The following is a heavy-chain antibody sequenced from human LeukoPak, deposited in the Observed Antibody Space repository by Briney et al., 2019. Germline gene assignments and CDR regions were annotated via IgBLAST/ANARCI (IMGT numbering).Heavy chain of an antibody. CDR2: IKSKTDGGTT. CDR1: GSTFSNAW. V-gene: IGHV3-15*01. J-gene: IGHJ4*02. Sequence: GGSLRLSCAASGSTFSNAWMSWVRQAPGKGLEWVGRIKSKTDGGTTDYAAPVKGRFTISRDDSKNTLYLQMNSLKTEDTAVYYCTTGPALYYYDSSADYWGQGTLVTVSS. CDR3: TTGPALYYYDSSADY. D-gene: IGHD3-22*01.